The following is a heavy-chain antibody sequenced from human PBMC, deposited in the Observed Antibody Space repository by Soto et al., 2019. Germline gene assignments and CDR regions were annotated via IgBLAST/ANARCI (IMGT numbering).Heavy chain of an antibody. CDR3: AKDRGIAAAAQYYYYYGMDV. V-gene: IGHV3-30*18. Sequence: PGGSLRLSCAASGFTFSSYGMHWVRQAPGKGLEWVAVISYDGSNKYYADSVKGRFTISRDNSKNTLYLQMNSLRAEDTAVYYCAKDRGIAAAAQYYYYYGMDVWGQGTTVTVSS. D-gene: IGHD6-13*01. CDR2: ISYDGSNK. J-gene: IGHJ6*02. CDR1: GFTFSSYG.